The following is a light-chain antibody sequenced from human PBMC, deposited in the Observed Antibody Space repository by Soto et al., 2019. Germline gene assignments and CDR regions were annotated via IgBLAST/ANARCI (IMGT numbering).Light chain of an antibody. J-gene: IGKJ2*01. V-gene: IGKV1-12*01. CDR2: AAS. CDR1: QDISGW. Sequence: DIQMTQSPSSVSASVGDRVTITCRASQDISGWLAWYQQKPGKAPKLLIYAASSLQSGVPSRFSGSGSGTDFTLTISSLRPEDSAAYYCLQDYNYPFTVGQGTKVDIK. CDR3: LQDYNYPFT.